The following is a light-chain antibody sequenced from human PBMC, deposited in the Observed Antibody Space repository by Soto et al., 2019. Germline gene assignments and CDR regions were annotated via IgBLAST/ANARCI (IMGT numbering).Light chain of an antibody. J-gene: IGLJ2*01. CDR2: EVI. CDR3: CSYAGSSIFV. V-gene: IGLV2-23*02. Sequence: QSALTQPASVSGSPGQSITISCTGSNSDIGSYNLVSWYQHHPGKAPKLMISEVIKRPSGVSNRFSGSKSGNTASLTISGFQAEDEADYYCCSYAGSSIFVFGGGTKLTVL. CDR1: NSDIGSYNL.